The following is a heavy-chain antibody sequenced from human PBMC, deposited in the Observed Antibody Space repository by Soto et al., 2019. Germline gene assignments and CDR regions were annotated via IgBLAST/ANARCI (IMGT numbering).Heavy chain of an antibody. CDR2: IYYSGST. D-gene: IGHD3-3*01. J-gene: IGHJ4*02. Sequence: NPSETLSLTCTVSGGSISSYYWSWIRQPPGKGLEWIGYIYYSGSTNYNPSLKSRVTISVDTSKNQFSLKLSSVTAADTAVYYCARNYDFWSGYLSLSYWGQGTLVTVSS. CDR3: ARNYDFWSGYLSLSY. CDR1: GGSISSYY. V-gene: IGHV4-59*01.